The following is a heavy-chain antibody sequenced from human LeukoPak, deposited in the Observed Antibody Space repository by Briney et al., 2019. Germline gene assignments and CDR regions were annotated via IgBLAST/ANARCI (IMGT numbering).Heavy chain of an antibody. CDR2: IKQDGSEK. CDR3: ARGSEYTSSTNYYFDC. CDR1: GLTFSSYW. V-gene: IGHV3-7*01. J-gene: IGHJ4*02. Sequence: GGSLRLSCAASGLTFSSYWMSWVRQAPGKGLEWVANIKQDGSEKHYVDSVKGRFTISRDNAKKSLFLHMNSLRVEDTAVYYCARGSEYTSSTNYYFDCWGQGTLVTVSS. D-gene: IGHD6-6*01.